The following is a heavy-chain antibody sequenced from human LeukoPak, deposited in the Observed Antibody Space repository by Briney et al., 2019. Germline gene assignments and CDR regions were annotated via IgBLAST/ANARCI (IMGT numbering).Heavy chain of an antibody. CDR1: GFTFRTYG. D-gene: IGHD3-10*01. CDR2: INSNSDTV. CDR3: ARDLAGHYYGSGSSFDY. Sequence: PGGSLRLSCAASGFTFRTYGMNWVRQAPGKGLEWISYINSNSDTVHYSNSVEGRFTISRDNAKNSLYLQMNSLRAEDTAMYYCARDLAGHYYGSGSSFDYWGQGTLVTVSS. V-gene: IGHV3-48*04. J-gene: IGHJ4*02.